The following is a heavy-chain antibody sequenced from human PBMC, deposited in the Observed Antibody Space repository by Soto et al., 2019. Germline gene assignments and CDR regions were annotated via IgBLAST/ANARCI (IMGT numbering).Heavy chain of an antibody. CDR1: GGSFSGYY. J-gene: IGHJ4*02. V-gene: IGHV4-34*01. D-gene: IGHD3-3*01. CDR2: INHSGST. CDR3: ARGGAYGDFWSGYTYVGYFEY. Sequence: QVQLQQWGAGLLKPSETLSLTCAVYGGSFSGYYWSWIRQPPGKGLEWIGEINHSGSTNYNPSLQSRVTISVDTSKKQFSLKLSSVTAADTAVYYCARGGAYGDFWSGYTYVGYFEYWGQGTLVTVSS.